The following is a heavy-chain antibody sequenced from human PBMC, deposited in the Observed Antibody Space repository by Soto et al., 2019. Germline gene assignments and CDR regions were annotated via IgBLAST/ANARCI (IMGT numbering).Heavy chain of an antibody. J-gene: IGHJ4*02. CDR1: GFTFSNYG. D-gene: IGHD3-16*02. CDR3: ARDLSGPLDY. Sequence: PGGSLRLSCAASGFTFSNYGMYWVRQAPGKGLEWVALLWYDGTNTYYADSVKGRFTISRDTSKNTLYLQMNSLRAEDTAVYFCARDLSGPLDYWGQGTLVTVSS. CDR2: LWYDGTNT. V-gene: IGHV3-33*01.